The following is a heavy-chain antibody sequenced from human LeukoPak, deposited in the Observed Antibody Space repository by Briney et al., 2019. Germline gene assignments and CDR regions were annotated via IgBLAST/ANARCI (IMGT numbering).Heavy chain of an antibody. CDR1: GFFFSNYW. CDR2: INLSGTAT. CDR3: GRFGYVAGVDL. Sequence: PGGSLRLSCAASGFFFSNYWMTWVRQAPGTGLEFVANINLSGTATYYAGPVKGRFTISRDNAKNLVYLQMNSLRADDTAVYHCGRFGYVAGVDLWGQGTLVAVSS. D-gene: IGHD6-19*01. J-gene: IGHJ4*02. V-gene: IGHV3-7*01.